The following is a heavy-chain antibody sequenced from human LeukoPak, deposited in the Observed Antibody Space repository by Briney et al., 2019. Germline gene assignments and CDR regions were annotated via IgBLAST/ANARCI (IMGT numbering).Heavy chain of an antibody. D-gene: IGHD2-2*01. CDR2: IYYSGNT. CDR1: GGSISSYY. CDR3: ARHSADCTGTSCYLFDP. J-gene: IGHJ5*02. V-gene: IGHV4-59*08. Sequence: SETLSLTCTVSGGSISSYYWSWIRQPPGKGLEWIGYIYYSGNTNYNPSLESRVTISVDTSKNQFSLKLRTVTAADTAVYYCARHSADCTGTSCYLFDPWGQGTLVTVSS.